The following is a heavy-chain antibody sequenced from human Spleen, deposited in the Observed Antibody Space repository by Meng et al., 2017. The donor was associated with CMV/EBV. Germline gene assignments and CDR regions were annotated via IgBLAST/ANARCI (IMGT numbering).Heavy chain of an antibody. D-gene: IGHD1-7*01. CDR2: INHSGST. CDR1: GGSFSGYY. J-gene: IGHJ5*02. Sequence: SETLSLTCAVYGGSFSGYYWSWIRQPPGKGLEWIGEINHSGSTNYNPSLKSRVTISVDTSKNQFSLKLSSVTAADTAVYYCARGRYLRYNWNYAGVGWFDPWGQGTLVTVSS. CDR3: ARGRYLRYNWNYAGVGWFDP. V-gene: IGHV4-34*01.